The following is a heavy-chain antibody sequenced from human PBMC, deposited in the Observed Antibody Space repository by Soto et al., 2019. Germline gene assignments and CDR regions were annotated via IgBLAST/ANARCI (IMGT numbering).Heavy chain of an antibody. CDR2: INSDGGST. V-gene: IGHV3-74*03. CDR1: GFTFSSNW. CDR3: ARRVPGSMDV. J-gene: IGHJ6*02. Sequence: GGSLRLSCAASGFTFSSNWMYWVRQAPGKGLECVARINSDGGSTTYADSVQGRFTISRDNAKNTLYLLMNSLRVDDTAVYYCARRVPGSMDVWGQGTTVTVSS.